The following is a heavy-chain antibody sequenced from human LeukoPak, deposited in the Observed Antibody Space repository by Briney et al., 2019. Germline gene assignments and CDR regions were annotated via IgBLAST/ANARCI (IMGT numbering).Heavy chain of an antibody. CDR1: GFTFSSYA. D-gene: IGHD3-22*01. CDR2: ISGSGGST. Sequence: GGSLRLSXAASGFTFSSYAMSWVCQAPGKGLEWVSAISGSGGSTYYADSVKGRFTISRDNSKNTLYLQMNSLRAEDTAVYYCAKALTMIVVIGSSRVFDYWGQGTLVTVSS. CDR3: AKALTMIVVIGSSRVFDY. V-gene: IGHV3-23*01. J-gene: IGHJ4*02.